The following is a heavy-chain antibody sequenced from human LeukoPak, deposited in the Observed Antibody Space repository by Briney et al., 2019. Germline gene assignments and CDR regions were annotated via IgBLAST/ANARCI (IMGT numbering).Heavy chain of an antibody. D-gene: IGHD3-10*01. CDR2: IKQDGSEK. Sequence: GGSLRLSCAASGFTFSSYWMSWVRQAPGKGLEWVANIKQDGSEKYYVDSVKGRFTISRDNAKNSLYLQMNSLRAEDTAVYYCAREHYGSGSYYAFDIWGQGTMVTVSS. V-gene: IGHV3-7*01. CDR1: GFTFSSYW. CDR3: AREHYGSGSYYAFDI. J-gene: IGHJ3*02.